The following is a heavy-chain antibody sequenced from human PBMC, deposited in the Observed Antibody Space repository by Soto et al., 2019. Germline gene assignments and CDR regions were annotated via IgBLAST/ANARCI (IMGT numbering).Heavy chain of an antibody. V-gene: IGHV4-61*05. D-gene: IGHD5-18*01. CDR1: GGSISSSSYY. Sequence: PSETLSLTCTVSGGSISSSSYYWGWIRQPPGKGLEWIGYIYYSGSTNYNPSLKSRVTISVDTSKKQFSLKLSSVTAADTAVYYCARGQLWCDYWGLGTLVTVSS. CDR2: IYYSGST. J-gene: IGHJ4*02. CDR3: ARGQLWCDY.